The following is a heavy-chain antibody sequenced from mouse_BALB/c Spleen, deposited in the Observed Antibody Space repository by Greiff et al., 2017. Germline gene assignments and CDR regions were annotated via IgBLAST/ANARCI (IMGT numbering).Heavy chain of an antibody. CDR1: GFTFSDYY. Sequence: EVQVVQSGGGLVKPGGSLKLSCAASGFTFSDYYMYWVRQTPEKRLEWVATISDGGSYTYYPDSVKGRFTISRDNAKNNQYLQMSSLKSEDTAMYYCARASYYGNYVAYWGQGTRVTVSA. J-gene: IGHJ3*01. CDR2: ISDGGSYT. D-gene: IGHD2-10*01. CDR3: ARASYYGNYVAY. V-gene: IGHV5-4*02.